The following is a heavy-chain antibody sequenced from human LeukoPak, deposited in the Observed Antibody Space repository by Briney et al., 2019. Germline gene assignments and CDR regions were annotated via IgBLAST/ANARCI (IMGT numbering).Heavy chain of an antibody. CDR2: INPNSGGT. CDR1: GYTFTGYY. D-gene: IGHD3-16*01. J-gene: IGHJ3*02. CDR3: ARARSRITFGGIRHAFDI. Sequence: GASVKVSCKASGYTFTGYYMHWVRQAPGQGLEWMGWINPNSGGTNYAQKFQGRVTMTRDTSISTAYMELSSLRPDDTAVYYCARARSRITFGGIRHAFDIWGQGTLVTVSS. V-gene: IGHV1-2*02.